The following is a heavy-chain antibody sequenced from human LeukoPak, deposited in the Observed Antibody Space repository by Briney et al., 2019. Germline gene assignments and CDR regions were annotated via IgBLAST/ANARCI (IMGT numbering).Heavy chain of an antibody. V-gene: IGHV1-69*01. CDR1: GGTFSSYA. D-gene: IGHD1-1*01. CDR3: ASTNWNDVNWFDP. J-gene: IGHJ5*02. CDR2: IIPIFGTA. Sequence: SSVKVSCKASGGTFSSYAISWVRQAPGQGLEWMGGIIPIFGTANYAQKFQGRATITADESTSTAYMELSSLRSEDTAVYYCASTNWNDVNWFDPWGQGTLVTVSS.